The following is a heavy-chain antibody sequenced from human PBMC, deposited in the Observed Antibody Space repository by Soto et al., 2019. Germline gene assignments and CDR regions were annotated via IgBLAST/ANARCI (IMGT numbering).Heavy chain of an antibody. J-gene: IGHJ4*02. Sequence: GGSLRLSCAASGFTFSSYAMSWVRQAPGKGLEWVSAISGSGGSTYYADSVKGRFTISRDNSKNTLYLQMNSLRAEDTAVYYCAIAGGWYCSGGSCTYFDYWGQGTLVTVSS. V-gene: IGHV3-23*01. D-gene: IGHD2-15*01. CDR3: AIAGGWYCSGGSCTYFDY. CDR2: ISGSGGST. CDR1: GFTFSSYA.